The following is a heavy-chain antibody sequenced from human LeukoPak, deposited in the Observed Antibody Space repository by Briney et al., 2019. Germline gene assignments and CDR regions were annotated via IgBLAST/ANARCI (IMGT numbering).Heavy chain of an antibody. Sequence: GASVKVSCKASGGTFSSYAISWVRQAPGQGLEWMGGIIPIFGIANYAQKFQGRVTITADKSTSTAYMELSSLRSEDTAVYYCAKGLELELRLKWYYFDYWGQGTLVTVSS. D-gene: IGHD1-7*01. CDR1: GGTFSSYA. V-gene: IGHV1-69*10. CDR3: AKGLELELRLKWYYFDY. CDR2: IIPIFGIA. J-gene: IGHJ4*02.